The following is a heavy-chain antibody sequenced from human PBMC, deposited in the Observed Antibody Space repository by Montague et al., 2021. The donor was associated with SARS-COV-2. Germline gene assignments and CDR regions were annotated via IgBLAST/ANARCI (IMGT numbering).Heavy chain of an antibody. D-gene: IGHD1-26*01. CDR3: ARVVGAYYGMDV. CDR2: IWCDGSNK. Sequence: SLRLSCAASGFTFSSYGMHWVRQAPGKGLEWVAVIWCDGSNKYYADSVKGRFTISRDNSKNTLYLQMNSLRAEDTAVYYCARVVGAYYGMDVWGQGTTVTVSS. J-gene: IGHJ6*02. CDR1: GFTFSSYG. V-gene: IGHV3-33*01.